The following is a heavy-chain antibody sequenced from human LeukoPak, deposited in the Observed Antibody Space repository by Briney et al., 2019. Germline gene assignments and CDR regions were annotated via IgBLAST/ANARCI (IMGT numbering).Heavy chain of an antibody. CDR1: GFTFTTYA. V-gene: IGHV3-23*01. J-gene: IGHJ4*02. CDR2: ISGSGSST. Sequence: GGSLRLSCAASGFTFTTYAMSWVRQAPGKGLEWVSAISGSGSSTYYPDSVKGRFTISRDNSKNTLCLQMNSLRAEDTAVYYCARGGTMYYGSGNFDYWGQGTLVTVSS. D-gene: IGHD3-10*01. CDR3: ARGGTMYYGSGNFDY.